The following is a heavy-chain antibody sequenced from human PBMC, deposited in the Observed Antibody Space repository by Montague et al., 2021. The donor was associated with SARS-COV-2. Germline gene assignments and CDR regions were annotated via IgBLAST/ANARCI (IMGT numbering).Heavy chain of an antibody. CDR1: GGFISSSY. D-gene: IGHD2-21*02. V-gene: IGHV4-59*01. J-gene: IGHJ6*02. CDR2: IYHSGNT. CDR3: GRDLLPPRTAIKTNFFGLDV. Sequence: SETLSLTCTVPGGFISSSYWSWIRQPPGKGLEWIGYIYHSGNTNYNPSLKSRVTISIDTSMNQFSLSLSSMTAADTAVYFCGRDLLPPRTAIKTNFFGLDVWGQGTTVIVSS.